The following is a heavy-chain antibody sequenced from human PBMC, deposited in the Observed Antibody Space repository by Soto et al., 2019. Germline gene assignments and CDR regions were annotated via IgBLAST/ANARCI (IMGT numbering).Heavy chain of an antibody. CDR2: INSDGSST. Sequence: EEHLVQSGGGLVQPGGSLRLSCAASGFPFSTYWMHWVRQVPGQGLVWVSRINSDGSSTIYADFVKGRFTISRDNAKNTLYRQMNSLRVDDTAIYYCAGGYQEWGQGALVTVSS. CDR3: AGGYQE. CDR1: GFPFSTYW. J-gene: IGHJ4*02. D-gene: IGHD1-26*01. V-gene: IGHV3-74*01.